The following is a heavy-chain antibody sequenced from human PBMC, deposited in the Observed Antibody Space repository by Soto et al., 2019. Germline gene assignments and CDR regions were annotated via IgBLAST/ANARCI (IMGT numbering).Heavy chain of an antibody. CDR1: GFTVSSNY. D-gene: IGHD2-15*01. CDR2: IFSGGTT. V-gene: IGHV3-53*02. J-gene: IGHJ4*02. Sequence: EVQLVETGGGLIQPGGSLRLSCAASGFTVSSNYMSWVRQAPGRGLEWVSTIFSGGTTHYADSVKGRFTISRASSKNSLYLQMNSLRAEDTSIYYCARESVAPSDDDYDCWGQGTVVSVSS. CDR3: ARESVAPSDDDYDC.